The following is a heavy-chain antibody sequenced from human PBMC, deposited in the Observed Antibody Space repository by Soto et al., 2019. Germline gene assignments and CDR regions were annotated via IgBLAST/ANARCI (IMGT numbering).Heavy chain of an antibody. D-gene: IGHD3-16*01. Sequence: EVQLLESGGDLIQPGGSLRLSCAASGFTFSSYAMSWVRQAPGKGLEWVSAISGSAGSTYYADSVKGRFTISRDNSKNTLYLQMNSLRAEDTAVYYCAKGVITFGYYYYGMDVWGQGTTVTVSS. CDR2: ISGSAGST. J-gene: IGHJ6*02. V-gene: IGHV3-23*01. CDR1: GFTFSSYA. CDR3: AKGVITFGYYYYGMDV.